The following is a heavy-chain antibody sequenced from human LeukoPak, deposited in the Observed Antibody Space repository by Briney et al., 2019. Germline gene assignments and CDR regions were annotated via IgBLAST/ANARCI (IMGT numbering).Heavy chain of an antibody. D-gene: IGHD3-16*01. J-gene: IGHJ4*02. CDR2: IYPGDSHT. Sequence: GEFLKISCKGSGYSFTSYWIGWVRQMPGKGLEWMGLIYPGDSHTTYSPSFQGQVTISADKSISTAYLQWSSLKASDTAMYYCATTYAGRYYFDYWGQGTLVTVSS. CDR3: ATTYAGRYYFDY. CDR1: GYSFTSYW. V-gene: IGHV5-51*01.